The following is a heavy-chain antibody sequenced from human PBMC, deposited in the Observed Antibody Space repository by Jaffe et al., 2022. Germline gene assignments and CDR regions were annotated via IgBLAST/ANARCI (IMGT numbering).Heavy chain of an antibody. Sequence: QVQLQESGPGLVKPSQTLSLTCTVSGGSISSGSYYWSWIRQPAGKGLEWIGRIYTSGSTNYNPSLKSRVTISVDTSKNQFSLKLSSVTAADTAVYYCARFRSSAHYDSSGLYYFDYWGQGTLVTVSS. CDR3: ARFRSSAHYDSSGLYYFDY. CDR1: GGSISSGSYY. CDR2: IYTSGST. D-gene: IGHD3-22*01. V-gene: IGHV4-61*02. J-gene: IGHJ4*02.